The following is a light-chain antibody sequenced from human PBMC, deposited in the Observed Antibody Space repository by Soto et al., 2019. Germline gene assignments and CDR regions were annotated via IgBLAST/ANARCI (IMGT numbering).Light chain of an antibody. Sequence: QAVLTQAPSASGTPGQRVTISCSGSSSNIGSNTVTWYQQVPGTSPKLLIYSNDQRPSVVPDRFSGSKSGTSASLAIAGLQSEDEADYYCAAWDDSLNGWVFGGGTQLTVL. CDR2: SND. J-gene: IGLJ3*02. CDR1: SSNIGSNT. CDR3: AAWDDSLNGWV. V-gene: IGLV1-44*01.